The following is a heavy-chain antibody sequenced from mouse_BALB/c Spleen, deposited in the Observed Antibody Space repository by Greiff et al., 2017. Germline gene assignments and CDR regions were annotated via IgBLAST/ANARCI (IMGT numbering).Heavy chain of an antibody. CDR1: GFNIKDYY. CDR3: NRYYYGSSYAMDY. D-gene: IGHD1-1*01. CDR2: IDPENGDT. J-gene: IGHJ4*01. V-gene: IGHV14-4*02. Sequence: EVQVVESGAELVRSGASVKLSCTASGFNIKDYYMHWVKQRPEQGLEWIGWIDPENGDTEYAPKFQGKATMTADTSSNTAYLQLSSLTSEDTAVYYCNRYYYGSSYAMDYWGQGTSVTVSS.